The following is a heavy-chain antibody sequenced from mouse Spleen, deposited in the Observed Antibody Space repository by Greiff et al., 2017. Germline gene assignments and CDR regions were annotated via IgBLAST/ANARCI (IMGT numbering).Heavy chain of an antibody. CDR2: IDPSDSDT. CDR3: ERDISRRFAY. J-gene: IGHJ3*01. V-gene: IGHV1-52*01. CDR1: GYTFTSYW. Sequence: QVQLQQPGAELVRPGSSVKLSCKASGYTFTSYWMHWVKQRPIQGLEWIGNIDPSDSDTHYNQKFKDKATLTVDKSSSTAYMQLSSLTSEDSAVYDCERDISRRFAYRGQGTLGTVSA.